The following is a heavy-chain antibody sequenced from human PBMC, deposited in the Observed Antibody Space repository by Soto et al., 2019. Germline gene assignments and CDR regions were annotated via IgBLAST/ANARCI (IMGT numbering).Heavy chain of an antibody. J-gene: IGHJ3*02. V-gene: IGHV4-39*02. CDR3: ARDVSPGSSGYYLDAFDI. CDR2: IYYSGST. D-gene: IGHD6-25*01. Sequence: PSETLSLTCTVSGDSISSSSYYWGWIRQPPGKELDWIGSIYYSGSTYYNPSLKSRVTISVDTSKNQFSLRLGSVTAADTAVYYCARDVSPGSSGYYLDAFDIWGQGTMVTVSS. CDR1: GDSISSSSYY.